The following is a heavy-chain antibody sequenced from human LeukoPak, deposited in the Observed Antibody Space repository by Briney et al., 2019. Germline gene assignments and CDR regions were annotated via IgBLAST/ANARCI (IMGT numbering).Heavy chain of an antibody. CDR1: GYTFNNYY. Sequence: ASVKVSCKASGYTFNNYYMNWVRQAPGQGLEWMGIINPSGGSTNYAQKLQGRVTMTTDTSTSTAYMELRSLRSDDTAVYYCARALHDYGGNSGWFDPWGQGTLVTVSS. D-gene: IGHD4-23*01. V-gene: IGHV1-46*02. J-gene: IGHJ5*02. CDR3: ARALHDYGGNSGWFDP. CDR2: INPSGGST.